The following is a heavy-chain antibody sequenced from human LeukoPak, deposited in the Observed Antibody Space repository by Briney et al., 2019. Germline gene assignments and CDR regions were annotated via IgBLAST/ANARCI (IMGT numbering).Heavy chain of an antibody. D-gene: IGHD4-23*01. J-gene: IGHJ4*02. CDR1: GYTFTGYY. CDR2: INPNSGGT. Sequence: ASVKVSCKASGYTFTGYYMHWVRQAPGQGLEWMGWINPNSGGTNYAQKFQGRVTMTRDMSTSTVYMELSSLRSEDTAVYYCARDVRWYWVEADYWGQGTLVTVSS. V-gene: IGHV1-2*02. CDR3: ARDVRWYWVEADY.